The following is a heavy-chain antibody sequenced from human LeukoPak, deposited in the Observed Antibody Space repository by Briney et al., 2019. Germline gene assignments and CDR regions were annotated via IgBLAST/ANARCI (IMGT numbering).Heavy chain of an antibody. V-gene: IGHV3-9*01. CDR3: AKDRVSSSSSSFNWFDP. Sequence: PGGSLRLSCLASGFTFDDYAMHSVRQAPGKGLEWVSGISWNGDNIHYADSVKGRFTISRDNAKNSLYLQMNSLTAEYTAFYYCAKDRVSSSSSSFNWFDPWGQGTLVTVSS. CDR2: ISWNGDNI. CDR1: GFTFDDYA. J-gene: IGHJ5*02. D-gene: IGHD6-6*01.